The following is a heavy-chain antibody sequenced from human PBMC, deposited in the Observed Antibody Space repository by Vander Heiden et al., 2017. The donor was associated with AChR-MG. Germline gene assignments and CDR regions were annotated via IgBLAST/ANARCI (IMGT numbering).Heavy chain of an antibody. D-gene: IGHD4-17*01. Sequence: QLQLQESGPGLVKPSETLSLTCTVSGGSISSSSYYWGWIRQPPGKGLEWIGSIYYSGSTYYNPSLKSRVTISVDTSKNQFSLKLSSVTAADTAVYYCARLSLYGDYPDYWGQGTLVTVSS. CDR2: IYYSGST. J-gene: IGHJ4*02. CDR1: GGSISSSSYY. V-gene: IGHV4-39*01. CDR3: ARLSLYGDYPDY.